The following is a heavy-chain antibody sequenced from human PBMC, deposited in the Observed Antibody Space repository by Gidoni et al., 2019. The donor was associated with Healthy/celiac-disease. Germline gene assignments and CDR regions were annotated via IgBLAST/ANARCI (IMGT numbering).Heavy chain of an antibody. Sequence: QVQLQESGPGLVKPSQTLSLTCTVSGGSISSGGYYWSWIRQHPGKGLEWIGYTYYSGSTYYNPALKSRVTISVDTSKNQFSLKLSSVTAADTAVYYCARVLSGYGGCYGMDVWGQGTTVTVSS. CDR1: GGSISSGGYY. D-gene: IGHD5-12*01. CDR3: ARVLSGYGGCYGMDV. J-gene: IGHJ6*02. CDR2: TYYSGST. V-gene: IGHV4-31*03.